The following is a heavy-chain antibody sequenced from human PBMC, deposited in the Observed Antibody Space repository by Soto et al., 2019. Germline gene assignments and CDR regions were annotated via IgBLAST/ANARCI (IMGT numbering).Heavy chain of an antibody. D-gene: IGHD3-10*01. J-gene: IGHJ6*01. CDR3: ARGLVLWFGSKGGYYYGMDV. Sequence: QVQLQQWGAGLLKPSETLSLTCAVYGGSFSGYYWSWIRQPPGKGLEWIGEINHSGSTNYNPSLKRRVTKSLDTSKNQVYRKLSSVHDADTAVYYYARGLVLWFGSKGGYYYGMDVWGQGTTVTVSS. V-gene: IGHV4-34*01. CDR1: GGSFSGYY. CDR2: INHSGST.